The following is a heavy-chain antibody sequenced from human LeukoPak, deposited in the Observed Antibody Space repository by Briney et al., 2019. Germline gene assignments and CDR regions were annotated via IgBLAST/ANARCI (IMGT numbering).Heavy chain of an antibody. V-gene: IGHV4-59*01. CDR2: IYSSGST. D-gene: IGHD2-15*01. CDR1: GGSISGYY. CDR3: GRGGQIGLLPFDY. Sequence: PSETLSLTCSVSGGSISGYYWSWIRQPPGKGLEWIGYIYSSGSTKYNPSLTSRVTISVDTSKNQFSLKLTSVTAADTAVYYCGRGGQIGLLPFDYWGQGTLVIVSS. J-gene: IGHJ4*02.